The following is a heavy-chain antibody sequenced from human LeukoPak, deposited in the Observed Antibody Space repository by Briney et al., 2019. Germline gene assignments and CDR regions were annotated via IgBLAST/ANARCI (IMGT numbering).Heavy chain of an antibody. V-gene: IGHV3-11*01. D-gene: IGHD4-17*01. CDR3: ARDSPDYAPDV. J-gene: IGHJ6*04. Sequence: GGSLRLSCAASGFTFSDYDMSWIRQAPGKGLEWVSYISSSGSTIYYADSVKGRFTISRDNAKNSLYLQMNSLRAEDTAVYYCARDSPDYAPDVWGKGTTVTVSS. CDR2: ISSSGSTI. CDR1: GFTFSDYD.